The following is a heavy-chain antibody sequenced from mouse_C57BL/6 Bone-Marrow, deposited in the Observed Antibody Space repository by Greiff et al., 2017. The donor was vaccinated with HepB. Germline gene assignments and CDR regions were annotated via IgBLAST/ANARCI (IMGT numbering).Heavy chain of an antibody. Sequence: EVQRVESGGGLVKPGGSLKLSCAASGFTFSDYGMHWVRQAPEKGLEWVAYISSGSSTIYYADTVKGRFTISRDNAKNTLFLQMTSLRSEDMAMYYCARGPDYYGSSPYYAMDYWGQGTSVTVSS. D-gene: IGHD1-1*01. CDR3: ARGPDYYGSSPYYAMDY. J-gene: IGHJ4*01. V-gene: IGHV5-17*01. CDR2: ISSGSSTI. CDR1: GFTFSDYG.